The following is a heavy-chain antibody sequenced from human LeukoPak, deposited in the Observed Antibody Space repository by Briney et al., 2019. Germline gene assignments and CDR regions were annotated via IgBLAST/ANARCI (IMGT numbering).Heavy chain of an antibody. CDR1: GGSISSYY. D-gene: IGHD5-12*01. CDR2: IYYSGST. Sequence: SETLSLTCTVSGGSISSYYWSWIRQPPGKGLEWIGYIYYSGSTNYNPSLKSRVTISVDTSKNQFSLKLSSVTAANTAVYYCARINGYNWDYWGQGTLVTVSS. J-gene: IGHJ4*02. CDR3: ARINGYNWDY. V-gene: IGHV4-59*08.